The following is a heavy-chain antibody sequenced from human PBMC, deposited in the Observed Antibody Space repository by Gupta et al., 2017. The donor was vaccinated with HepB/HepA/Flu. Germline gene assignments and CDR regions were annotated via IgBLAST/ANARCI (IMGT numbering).Heavy chain of an antibody. CDR3: ARDLRDGLAVAGTFDY. CDR1: GFTFSSYS. Sequence: EVQLVESGGGLVKPGGSLRLSCAASGFTFSSYSMNWVRQAPGKGLEWVSSISSSSSYIYYADSVKGRFTITRDNAKNSLYLQMNSLRAEDTAVYYCARDLRDGLAVAGTFDYWGQRTLVTVSS. J-gene: IGHJ4*02. D-gene: IGHD6-19*01. V-gene: IGHV3-21*01. CDR2: ISSSSSYI.